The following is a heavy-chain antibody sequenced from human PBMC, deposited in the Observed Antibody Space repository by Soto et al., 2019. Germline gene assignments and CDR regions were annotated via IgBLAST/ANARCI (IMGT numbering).Heavy chain of an antibody. J-gene: IGHJ5*02. Sequence: SETLSLTCTVSGGSISSYYWSWIRQPPGKGLEWIGYIYYSGSTNYNPSLKSRVTISVDTSKNQFSLKLSSVTAADTAVYYCARDAAIRSEDILTGYYTGNWFDPWGQGTLVTVSS. CDR3: ARDAAIRSEDILTGYYTGNWFDP. D-gene: IGHD3-9*01. CDR2: IYYSGST. CDR1: GGSISSYY. V-gene: IGHV4-59*01.